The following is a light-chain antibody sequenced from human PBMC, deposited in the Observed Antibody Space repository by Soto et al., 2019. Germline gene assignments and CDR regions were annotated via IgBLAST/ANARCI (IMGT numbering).Light chain of an antibody. V-gene: IGKV1-39*01. CDR3: QQSFSIPFT. CDR1: QTIGKY. J-gene: IGKJ3*01. CDR2: DAS. Sequence: DIQMTQSPSSLSATVGDRVTITCRASQTIGKYLNWYQQQPEKVPKLLIYDASYLQSGVPSRFSGSESGTDFTLNISDLRPEDFATYYCQQSFSIPFTFGPGTKVDI.